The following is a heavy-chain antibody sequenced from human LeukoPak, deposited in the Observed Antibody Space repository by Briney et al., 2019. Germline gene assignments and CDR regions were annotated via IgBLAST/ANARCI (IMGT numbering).Heavy chain of an antibody. V-gene: IGHV3-15*01. CDR2: IKSKTDGGTT. J-gene: IGHJ4*02. D-gene: IGHD3-10*01. CDR3: TTDSPYGSGLFDY. CDR1: GFTFSNAW. Sequence: GGSLRLSCAASGFTFSNAWMSWVRQAPGKGLEWVGRIKSKTDGGTTDYAAPVKGRFTISRDDSKNTLYLQMNSLKTEGTAVYYCTTDSPYGSGLFDYWGQGTLVTVSS.